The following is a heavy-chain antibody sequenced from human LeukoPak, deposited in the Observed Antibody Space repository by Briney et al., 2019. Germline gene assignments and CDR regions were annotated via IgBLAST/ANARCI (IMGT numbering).Heavy chain of an antibody. CDR1: GYTFTSYY. D-gene: IGHD2-2*01. V-gene: IGHV1-46*03. CDR2: INPSGGST. J-gene: IGHJ5*02. Sequence: ASVKVSCKASGYTFTSYYMHWVRRAPGQGLEWMGIINPSGGSTSYAQKFQGRVTMTRDTSTSTVYMELSSLRSEDTAVYYCARGVIVPAAMKYNWFDPWGQGTLVTVSS. CDR3: ARGVIVPAAMKYNWFDP.